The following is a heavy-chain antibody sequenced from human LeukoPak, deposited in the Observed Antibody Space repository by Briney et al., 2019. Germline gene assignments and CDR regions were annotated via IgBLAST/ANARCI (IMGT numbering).Heavy chain of an antibody. V-gene: IGHV1-69*05. J-gene: IGHJ4*02. D-gene: IGHD3-9*01. CDR1: GGTFSSYA. CDR3: AREDYDILTGYYKGFDY. Sequence: ASVKVSCKASGGTFSSYAISWVRQAPGQGLEWMGRIIPIFGTANYAQKFQGRVTITTDESTSTAYMELSSLRSEDRAVYYCAREDYDILTGYYKGFDYWGQGTMVTVSS. CDR2: IIPIFGTA.